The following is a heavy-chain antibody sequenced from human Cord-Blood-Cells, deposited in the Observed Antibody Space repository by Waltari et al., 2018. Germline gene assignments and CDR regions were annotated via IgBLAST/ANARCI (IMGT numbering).Heavy chain of an antibody. CDR3: ASGNVVVTATTPPFDY. CDR2: INHSGRP. Sequence: QVQLQQWGAGLLKPSETLSLTCAVYGGSFSGYYWSWIRQPPGKGLEWIGEINHSGRPNYTPSLKGRVTISVDTSKNQFSLKLSSVTAADTAVYYCASGNVVVTATTPPFDYWGQGTLVTVSS. V-gene: IGHV4-34*01. D-gene: IGHD2-21*02. CDR1: GGSFSGYY. J-gene: IGHJ4*02.